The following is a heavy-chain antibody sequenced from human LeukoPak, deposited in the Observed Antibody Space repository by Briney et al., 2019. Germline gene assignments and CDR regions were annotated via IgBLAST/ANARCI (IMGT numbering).Heavy chain of an antibody. CDR3: ARDRGTAMAARDYYYMDV. CDR1: GGSISSDDYY. J-gene: IGHJ6*03. D-gene: IGHD5-18*01. V-gene: IGHV4-61*08. CDR2: IYYSGST. Sequence: SETLSLTCTVAGGSISSDDYYWSWIRQPPGKGLEWIGYIYYSGSTNYNPSLKSRVTISVDTSKNQFSLKLSSVTAADTAVYYCARDRGTAMAARDYYYMDVWGKGTTVTVSS.